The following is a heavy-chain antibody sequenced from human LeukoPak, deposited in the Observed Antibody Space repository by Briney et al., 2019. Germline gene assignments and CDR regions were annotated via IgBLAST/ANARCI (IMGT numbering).Heavy chain of an antibody. CDR2: INHSGST. V-gene: IGHV4-34*03. J-gene: IGHJ4*02. Sequence: PSETLSLTCAVYGGSFSGYYWSWIRQPPGKGLEWIGEINHSGSTNYNPSLKSRVTISVDTSKNQFSLTVNSVTAADTAVYYCCGDYGSGSYRFDYWGPGTLVTVSS. D-gene: IGHD3-10*01. CDR1: GGSFSGYY. CDR3: CGDYGSGSYRFDY.